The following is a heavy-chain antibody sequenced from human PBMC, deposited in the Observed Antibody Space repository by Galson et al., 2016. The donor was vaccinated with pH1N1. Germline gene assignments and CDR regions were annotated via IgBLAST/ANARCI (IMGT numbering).Heavy chain of an antibody. CDR1: GGPISDWF. J-gene: IGHJ1*01. CDR3: ASLLWFGELGGYFQH. CDR2: VYSSGST. D-gene: IGHD3-10*01. V-gene: IGHV4-4*07. Sequence: ETLSLTCSVSGGPISDWFWSWFRQPAGKGLEWIGRVYSSGSTNYNPSLKSRVTISVDTSKNQFSLKLSSVTAADTAVYYCASLLWFGELGGYFQHWGQGTLVTVSS.